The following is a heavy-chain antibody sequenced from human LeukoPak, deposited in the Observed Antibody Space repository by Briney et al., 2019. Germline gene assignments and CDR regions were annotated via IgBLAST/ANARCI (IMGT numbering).Heavy chain of an antibody. CDR2: IYYSGST. CDR3: ARQKSLLYSSGWYQGFDY. Sequence: SETLSLTCTVSGGSISSYYWSWIRQPPGKGLEWIGYIYYSGSTNYNPSLKSRVTISVDTSKNQFSLKLSSVTAADTVVYYCARQKSLLYSSGWYQGFDYWGQGTLVTVSS. V-gene: IGHV4-59*08. J-gene: IGHJ4*02. CDR1: GGSISSYY. D-gene: IGHD6-19*01.